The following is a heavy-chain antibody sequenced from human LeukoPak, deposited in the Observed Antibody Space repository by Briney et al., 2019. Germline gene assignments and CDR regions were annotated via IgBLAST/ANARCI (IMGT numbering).Heavy chain of an antibody. Sequence: PGGSLRLSCAASGFTFSSHWMPRVRQVPGKGLGWVSRINSAGSGTSYGDCVKGGFTTSRDNANGTLYLQMHSLRAEDTAVYYCGPRTTQVIGNWFDPWGQGTLVTVSS. D-gene: IGHD3-22*01. V-gene: IGHV3-74*01. CDR3: GPRTTQVIGNWFDP. CDR1: GFTFSSHW. CDR2: INSAGSGT. J-gene: IGHJ5*02.